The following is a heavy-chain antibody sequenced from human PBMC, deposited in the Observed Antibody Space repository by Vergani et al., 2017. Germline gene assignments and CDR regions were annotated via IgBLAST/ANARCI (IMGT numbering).Heavy chain of an antibody. D-gene: IGHD6-19*01. CDR2: IYHSGST. Sequence: QVQLQESGPGLVKPSETLSLTCAVSSYSISSGYYWGWIRQPPGKGLEWIGSIYHSGSTYYNPSLKSRVTISVDTSKNQFSLKLSSGTAADTAVYFCARHSTVEWLVKLGWIDPWGQGIRVTVSS. CDR3: ARHSTVEWLVKLGWIDP. J-gene: IGHJ5*02. V-gene: IGHV4-38-2*01. CDR1: SYSISSGYY.